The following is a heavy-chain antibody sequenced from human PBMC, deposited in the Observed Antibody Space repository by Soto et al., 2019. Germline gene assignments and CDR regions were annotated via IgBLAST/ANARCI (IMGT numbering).Heavy chain of an antibody. J-gene: IGHJ4*02. CDR1: GFTFSSYA. Sequence: EVQLLESGGGLVQPGGSLRLSCAASGFTFSSYAMSWVRQAPGKGLEWVSTISGSGDSSNFADSVKGRFTISRDNSKNTLYLQMSSLRAEDTAVYYCARRGVAYYFDYWGQGTLVTVSS. D-gene: IGHD2-15*01. CDR2: ISGSGDSS. V-gene: IGHV3-23*01. CDR3: ARRGVAYYFDY.